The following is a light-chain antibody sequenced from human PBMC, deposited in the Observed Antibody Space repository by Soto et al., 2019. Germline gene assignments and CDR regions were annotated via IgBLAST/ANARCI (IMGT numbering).Light chain of an antibody. CDR2: DAS. CDR1: QSVSSY. CDR3: QQRSDWPLT. J-gene: IGKJ4*01. Sequence: IVLTQSPATLSLSPGERVTLSCRASQSVSSYFAWYQQKPGLAPRLLIYDASTRAAGIPARFSGSGSGTDFTLTISSLEPDDFAVYYCQQRSDWPLTFGGGTKVDIK. V-gene: IGKV3-11*01.